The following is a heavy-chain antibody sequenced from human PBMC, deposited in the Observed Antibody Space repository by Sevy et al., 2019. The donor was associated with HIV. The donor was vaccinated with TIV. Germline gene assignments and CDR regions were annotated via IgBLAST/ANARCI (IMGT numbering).Heavy chain of an antibody. J-gene: IGHJ4*02. CDR3: AKVLHSSGYRVPGY. D-gene: IGHD3-22*01. Sequence: GGSLRLSCAASGFTFSSYGMHWVRQAPGKGLEWVAVISYDGSNKYYAYSVKGRFTISRDNSKNTLYLQMNSLRAEDTAVYYCAKVLHSSGYRVPGYWGQGTLVTVSS. V-gene: IGHV3-30*18. CDR2: ISYDGSNK. CDR1: GFTFSSYG.